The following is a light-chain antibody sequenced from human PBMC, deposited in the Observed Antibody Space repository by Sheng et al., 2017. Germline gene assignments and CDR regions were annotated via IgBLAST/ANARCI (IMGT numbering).Light chain of an antibody. CDR2: GAS. J-gene: IGKJ1*01. Sequence: EIVMTQSPATLSVSPGERATLSCRASQSVSSNLAWYQHKPGQAPRLLIYGASTRVTGIPARFSDSGSGTEFTLTISSLQSEDSAVYYCQQYNNWRSFGQGTKVEIK. CDR3: QQYNNWRS. V-gene: IGKV3-15*01. CDR1: QSVSSN.